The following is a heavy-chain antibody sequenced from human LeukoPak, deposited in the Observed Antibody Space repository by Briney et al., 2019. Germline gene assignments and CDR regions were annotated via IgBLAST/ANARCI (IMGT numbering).Heavy chain of an antibody. V-gene: IGHV4-34*01. D-gene: IGHD2-2*01. Sequence: SETLSLTCAVSGGSFSGYYWRWIRQRPGNGLGWIGEISHSGSTDSNPSLKSRVTISVDTYKNQFTLKLSSLTASDPPVYSCMRGHKRSSDTSCYFHCSSWNWFDPWGQGTLVTVSS. CDR3: MRGHKRSSDTSCYFHCSSWNWFDP. CDR1: GGSFSGYY. CDR2: ISHSGST. J-gene: IGHJ5*02.